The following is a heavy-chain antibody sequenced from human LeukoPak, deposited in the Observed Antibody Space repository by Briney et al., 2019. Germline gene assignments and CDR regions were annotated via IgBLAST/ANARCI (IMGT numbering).Heavy chain of an antibody. CDR2: IYNTGST. J-gene: IGHJ3*02. D-gene: IGHD2-2*01. CDR1: GGSFSGYY. Sequence: SETLSLTCAVYGGSFSGYYWTWIRQPAGKGLEWIGRIYNTGSTNHNPSLKSRVTISVDTSKNQFSLKLSSVTAADTAVYYCAISTNWLPDAFDIWGLGTMVTVSS. CDR3: AISTNWLPDAFDI. V-gene: IGHV4-59*10.